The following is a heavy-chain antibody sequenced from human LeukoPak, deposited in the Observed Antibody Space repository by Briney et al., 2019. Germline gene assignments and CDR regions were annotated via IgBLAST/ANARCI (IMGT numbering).Heavy chain of an antibody. V-gene: IGHV1-69*13. CDR2: IIPIFGTA. J-gene: IGHJ6*02. Sequence: SVKLSCKASGGTFSSYAISWVRQAPGQGLEWMGGIIPIFGTANYAQKFQGRVTITADESTSTAYMELSSLRSEDTAVYYCARRRYCSSTSCYDYYYGMDVWGQGTTVTVSS. D-gene: IGHD2-2*01. CDR1: GGTFSSYA. CDR3: ARRRYCSSTSCYDYYYGMDV.